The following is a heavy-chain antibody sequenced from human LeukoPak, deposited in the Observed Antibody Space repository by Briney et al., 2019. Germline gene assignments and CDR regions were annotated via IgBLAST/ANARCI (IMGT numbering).Heavy chain of an antibody. CDR1: GGSISSGGYY. CDR2: TYYSGST. CDR3: ARGDSSGSEDY. D-gene: IGHD3-22*01. Sequence: SQTLSLTCTVSGGSISSGGYYWSWIRQHPGKGLEWIGYTYYSGSTYYNPSLKSRVTISVDTSKNQFSLKLSSVTAADTAVYYCARGDSSGSEDYWGQGTLVTVSS. J-gene: IGHJ4*02. V-gene: IGHV4-31*03.